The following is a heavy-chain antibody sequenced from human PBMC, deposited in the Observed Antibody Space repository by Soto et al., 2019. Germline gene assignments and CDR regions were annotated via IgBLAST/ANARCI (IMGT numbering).Heavy chain of an antibody. Sequence: PSETLSLTCTVSGGSVSSGSYYWSWIRQPPGKGLEWIGYVYYSGSTSYIPSLKSRVTISVDTSKNQFSLKLSSVTAADTAVYYCARGVRYFDYWGQGTLVTVSS. CDR1: GGSVSSGSYY. V-gene: IGHV4-61*01. J-gene: IGHJ4*02. CDR3: ARGVRYFDY. D-gene: IGHD3-10*01. CDR2: VYYSGST.